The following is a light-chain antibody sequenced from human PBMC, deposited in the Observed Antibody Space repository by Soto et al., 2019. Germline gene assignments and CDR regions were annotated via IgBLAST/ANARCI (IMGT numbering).Light chain of an antibody. CDR2: YRSDSDN. V-gene: IGLV5-39*01. CDR1: SGINVGTDR. J-gene: IGLJ2*01. CDR3: ALWYSTTVV. Sequence: QPVLTQPTSLSASPGASARFTCTLRSGINVGTDRIYWYQQKPGSPPRYLLRYRSDSDNQLGSGVPSRFSGSKDASTNAGLLLISGLQSEDEADYYCALWYSTTVVFGGGTKLTVL.